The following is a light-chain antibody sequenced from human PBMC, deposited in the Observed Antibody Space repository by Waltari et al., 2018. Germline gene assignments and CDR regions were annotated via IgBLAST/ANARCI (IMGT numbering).Light chain of an antibody. J-gene: IGKJ1*01. CDR2: GAS. V-gene: IGKV3-20*01. Sequence: EIALTQSPGTLSLSPGERATLSCRASQSVSSSYLAWYQQNPGQAPRLLIYGASSRATGIPDRFSGSGSGTDFTLTISRLEPEDFVVYYCQQYGNSPWTFGQGTKVEIK. CDR1: QSVSSSY. CDR3: QQYGNSPWT.